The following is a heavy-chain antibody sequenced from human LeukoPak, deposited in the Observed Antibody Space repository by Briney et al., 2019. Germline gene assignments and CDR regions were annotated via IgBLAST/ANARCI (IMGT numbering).Heavy chain of an antibody. D-gene: IGHD1-26*01. V-gene: IGHV3-23*01. CDR1: GFTFSSYP. CDR2: ISGGGGGT. J-gene: IGHJ4*02. CDR3: AKDLGIVGGGSDY. Sequence: GGSLRLSCAASGFTFSSYPMNWVRQAPGKGLEWVSAISGGGGGTYYADSVKGRFTISRDNSKNTLYLQMNSLRAEDTAVYYCAKDLGIVGGGSDYWGQGTLVTVSS.